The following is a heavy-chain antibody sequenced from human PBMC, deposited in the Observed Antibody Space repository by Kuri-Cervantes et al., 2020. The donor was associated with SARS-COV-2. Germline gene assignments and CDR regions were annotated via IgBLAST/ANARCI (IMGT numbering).Heavy chain of an antibody. D-gene: IGHD4-17*01. CDR2: ISAYNGNT. V-gene: IGHV1-18*01. CDR3: AKDPRTTVTTFLFDY. J-gene: IGHJ4*02. Sequence: ASVKVSCKASGYTFTSYGISWVRQAPGQGLEWMGWISAYNGNTNYAQKLQGRVTMTTDTSTSTAYMELRSLRSDDTAVYYCAKDPRTTVTTFLFDYWGQGTLVTVSS. CDR1: GYTFTSYG.